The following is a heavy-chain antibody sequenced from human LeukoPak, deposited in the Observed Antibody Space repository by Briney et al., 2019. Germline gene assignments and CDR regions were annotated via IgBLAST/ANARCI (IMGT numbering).Heavy chain of an antibody. D-gene: IGHD2-15*01. CDR1: RSTFTSYV. V-gene: IGHV1-18*01. CDR3: ARDLLSSYCSGGSCYSDYFDY. CDR2: ISAYNGNT. Sequence: GASVKVSCKASRSTFTSYVISWLRQAPGQGLEWMGWISAYNGNTNYAQKLQGRVTMTTDTSTSTAYMELRSLRSDDTAVYYCARDLLSSYCSGGSCYSDYFDYWGQGTLVTVSS. J-gene: IGHJ4*02.